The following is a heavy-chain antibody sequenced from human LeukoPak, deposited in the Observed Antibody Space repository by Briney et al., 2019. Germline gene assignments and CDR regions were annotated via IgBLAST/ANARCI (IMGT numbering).Heavy chain of an antibody. J-gene: IGHJ6*03. D-gene: IGHD6-19*01. CDR1: GYSISSGYY. CDR3: AITGQAVADYYYYMDV. V-gene: IGHV4-38-2*02. Sequence: SETLSLTCTVSGYSISSGYYWGWIRQPPGKGLEWIGSIYHSGSTHYNPSLKSRVTISVDTSKNQFSLKLSSVTAADTAVYYCAITGQAVADYYYYMDVWGKGTTVTVSS. CDR2: IYHSGST.